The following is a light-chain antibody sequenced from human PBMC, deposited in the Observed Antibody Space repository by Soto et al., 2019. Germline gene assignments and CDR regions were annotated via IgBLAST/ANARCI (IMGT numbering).Light chain of an antibody. V-gene: IGLV1-44*01. CDR2: SNN. Sequence: QSALTQPPSASGTPGQRVTISCSGSSSNIGSNTVTWYQQLPGTAPKLLIYSNNQRPSGVPDRFSGSKSGTSASLAISGLQSEDEADYYCAAWDDSLNGYVFGTGTKATVL. CDR3: AAWDDSLNGYV. CDR1: SSNIGSNT. J-gene: IGLJ1*01.